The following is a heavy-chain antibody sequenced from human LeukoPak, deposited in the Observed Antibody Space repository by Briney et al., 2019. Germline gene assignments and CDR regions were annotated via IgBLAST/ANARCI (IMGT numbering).Heavy chain of an antibody. Sequence: SETLSLTCAVYGGSFSGYYWSWIRQPPGKGLEWIGEINHSGSTNYNPSLKSRVTISVDTSKNQFSLKLSSVTAADTAVYYCARIRIQLWSSPLDYWGQGTLVTVSS. J-gene: IGHJ4*02. CDR3: ARIRIQLWSSPLDY. CDR2: INHSGST. D-gene: IGHD5-18*01. V-gene: IGHV4-34*01. CDR1: GGSFSGYY.